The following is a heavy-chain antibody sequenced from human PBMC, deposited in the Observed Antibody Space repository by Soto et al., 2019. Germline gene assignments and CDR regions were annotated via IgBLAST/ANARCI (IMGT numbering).Heavy chain of an antibody. D-gene: IGHD2-2*01. CDR1: GFTFSSYG. Sequence: GGSLRLCCAASGFTFSSYGMHWVRQAPGKGLEWVAVISYDGSNKYYADSVKGRFTISRDNSKNTLYLQMNSLRAEDTAVYYCAKDLRYCSSTSCFPYNWFDPWGQGTLVTVSS. CDR2: ISYDGSNK. CDR3: AKDLRYCSSTSCFPYNWFDP. J-gene: IGHJ5*02. V-gene: IGHV3-30*18.